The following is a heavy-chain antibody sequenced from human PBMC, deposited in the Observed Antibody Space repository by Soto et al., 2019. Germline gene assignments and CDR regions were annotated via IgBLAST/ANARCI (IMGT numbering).Heavy chain of an antibody. J-gene: IGHJ4*02. V-gene: IGHV3-7*03. CDR2: IKQDGSEK. CDR1: GFTFSSYW. Sequence: GGSLRLSCAASGFTFSSYWMSWVRQAPGKGLEWVANIKQDGSEKYYVDSVKGRFTISRDNAKNSLYLQMNSLRAEDTAVYYCARNPDSNDVWGYFDYWDQGTLVTVSS. CDR3: ARNPDSNDVWGYFDY. D-gene: IGHD3-16*01.